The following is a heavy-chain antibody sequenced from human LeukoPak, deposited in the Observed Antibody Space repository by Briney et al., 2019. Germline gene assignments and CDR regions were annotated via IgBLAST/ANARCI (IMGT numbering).Heavy chain of an antibody. Sequence: SVKVSCKASGGTFSSYAISWVRQAPGQGLEWMGRIIPILGVANYAQKFQGRVTITADKSTSTAYMELSSLRSEDTAVYYCARGGRDAVYYYYYGMDVWGQGTTVTVSS. V-gene: IGHV1-69*04. CDR2: IIPILGVA. J-gene: IGHJ6*02. CDR1: GGTFSSYA. CDR3: ARGGRDAVYYYYYGMDV. D-gene: IGHD5-24*01.